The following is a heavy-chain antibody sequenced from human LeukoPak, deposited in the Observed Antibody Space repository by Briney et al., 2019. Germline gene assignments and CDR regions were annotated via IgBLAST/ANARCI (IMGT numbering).Heavy chain of an antibody. CDR2: IWYDGSNE. D-gene: IGHD3-10*01. V-gene: IGHV3-30*02. CDR1: GFTFSSYG. Sequence: GGSLRLSCAASGFTFSSYGMHWVRQAPGKGLEWVAIIWYDGSNEYYADSVKGRFTISRDNSKNTLYLQMSSLRAEDTAVYYCVKATYYYGSGSYEIYYYGMDVWGQGTTVTVSS. CDR3: VKATYYYGSGSYEIYYYGMDV. J-gene: IGHJ6*02.